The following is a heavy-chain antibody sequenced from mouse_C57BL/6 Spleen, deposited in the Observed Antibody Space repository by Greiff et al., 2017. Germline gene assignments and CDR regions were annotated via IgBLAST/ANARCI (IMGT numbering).Heavy chain of an antibody. V-gene: IGHV1-9*01. CDR2: ILPGSGST. J-gene: IGHJ2*01. CDR3: AGVRQRRLRGYYFDY. D-gene: IGHD3-2*02. Sequence: VQLQQSGAELMKPGASVKLSCKATGYTFTGYWIEWVKQRPGHGLEWIGEILPGSGSTNYNEKFKGKATFTADTSSNTAYMQLSSLTTEDSAIYYYAGVRQRRLRGYYFDYWGQGTPLTVSS. CDR1: GYTFTGYW.